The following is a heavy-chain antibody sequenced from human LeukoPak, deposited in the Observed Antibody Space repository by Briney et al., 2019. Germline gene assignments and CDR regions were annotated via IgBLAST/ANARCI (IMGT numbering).Heavy chain of an antibody. CDR1: GFTFSSYA. CDR3: ARDKGTTEHSNWFDP. CDR2: ISYDGSNK. Sequence: GRSLRLSCAASGFTFSSYAMHWVRQAPGKGLEWVAVISYDGSNKYYADSVKGRFTISRDNSKNALYLQMNSLRAEDMAVYYCARDKGTTEHSNWFDPWGQGTLVTVSS. V-gene: IGHV3-30-3*01. J-gene: IGHJ5*02. D-gene: IGHD4-17*01.